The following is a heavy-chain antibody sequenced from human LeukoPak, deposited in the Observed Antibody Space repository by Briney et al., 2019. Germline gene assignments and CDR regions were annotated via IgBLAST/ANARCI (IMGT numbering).Heavy chain of an antibody. V-gene: IGHV4-4*07. J-gene: IGHJ4*02. Sequence: TSETLSLTCTVSGDSISSYYWSWIRQPAGKGLEWVGRINTSGSTNYNPSLKSRVTMSVDTSKNQFSLKLSSVTAADTAVYYCARDTYNYGSSAYYFDYWGQGTLVTVSS. D-gene: IGHD5-18*01. CDR1: GDSISSYY. CDR3: ARDTYNYGSSAYYFDY. CDR2: INTSGST.